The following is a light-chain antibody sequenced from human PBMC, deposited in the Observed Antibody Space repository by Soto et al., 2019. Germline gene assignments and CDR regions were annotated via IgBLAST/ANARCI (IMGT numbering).Light chain of an antibody. Sequence: EIVLTQSPGTLSLSPGERATLSCRASQSISSSSLAWYQQKPGQTPRLLIFSASRRATGIPDRFSGSGSGTDFTLTISRLEPEDFAVYYCQQYGTSFTFGGGTKVEIK. CDR2: SAS. V-gene: IGKV3-20*01. CDR1: QSISSSS. CDR3: QQYGTSFT. J-gene: IGKJ4*01.